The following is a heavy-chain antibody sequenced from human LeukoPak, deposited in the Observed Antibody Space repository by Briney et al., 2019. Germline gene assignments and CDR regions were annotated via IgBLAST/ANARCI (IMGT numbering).Heavy chain of an antibody. CDR1: GGSISSSIYY. CDR3: AGLYGNYQNYFDY. V-gene: IGHV4-39*07. D-gene: IGHD1-7*01. CDR2: ISYSGNT. J-gene: IGHJ4*02. Sequence: SETLSLTCTVSGGSISSSIYYWGWIRQPPGKGLEWIGTISYSGNTFYNPSLKSRVTISVDTSKNQFSLKLRSVTAADTAVYYCAGLYGNYQNYFDYWGQGTLVTVSS.